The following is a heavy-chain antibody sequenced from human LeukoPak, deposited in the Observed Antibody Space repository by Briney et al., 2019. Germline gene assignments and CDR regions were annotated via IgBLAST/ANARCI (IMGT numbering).Heavy chain of an antibody. Sequence: PSETLSLTCTVYGGSFSDYYWTWIRQPPGKGLEWIGEINHSGSTTNYNPSLKNRVTISVDMSKNQFSLRLISVTGADAAVCYCARHAWYYDSSGYYYYWGQGTLVTVSS. CDR2: INHSGSTT. V-gene: IGHV4-34*01. J-gene: IGHJ4*02. CDR1: GGSFSDYY. D-gene: IGHD3-22*01. CDR3: ARHAWYYDSSGYYYY.